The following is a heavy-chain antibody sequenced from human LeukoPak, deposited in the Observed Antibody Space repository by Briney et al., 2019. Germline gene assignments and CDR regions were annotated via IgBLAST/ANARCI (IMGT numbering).Heavy chain of an antibody. J-gene: IGHJ5*02. CDR2: IEPAGRDT. D-gene: IGHD6-13*01. V-gene: IGHV3-7*01. CDR1: GFTFSTYW. Sequence: GGSLRLSCAASGFTFSTYWMTWVRLAPGKGLEWVANIEPAGRDTYYVAPVKGRFTIFRDNAKNLLSLLMNDLRADDTAVYSCGRFGYEAAVDLWGQGTLVAVS. CDR3: GRFGYEAAVDL.